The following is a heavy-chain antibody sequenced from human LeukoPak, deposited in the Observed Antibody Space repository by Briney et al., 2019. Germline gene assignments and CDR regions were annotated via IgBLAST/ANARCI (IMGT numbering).Heavy chain of an antibody. CDR1: GGSFSGYY. J-gene: IGHJ4*02. CDR3: ATEFSAGSCSGGSCYSDVHY. V-gene: IGHV4-34*01. Sequence: PSETLSLTCAVYGGSFSGYYWSWIRQPPGKGLEWIGEINHSGSTNYNPSLMSRVTISVDTSKNQFSLKLSSVTAADTAGYYCATEFSAGSCSGGSCYSDVHYWGQGTLVTVSS. D-gene: IGHD2-15*01. CDR2: INHSGST.